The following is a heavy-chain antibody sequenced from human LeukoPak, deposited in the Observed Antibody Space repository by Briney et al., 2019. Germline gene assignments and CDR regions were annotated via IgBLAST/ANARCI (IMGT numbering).Heavy chain of an antibody. CDR2: IWYDGSNK. CDR3: ARDKSPNNSGYELDY. D-gene: IGHD5-12*01. Sequence: GGSLRLSCAASGFTFSDYNMHWVRQAPGKGLEWVAVIWYDGSNKYYADSVKGRFTISRDNSKNTLYLQMNSLRAEDTAVYYCARDKSPNNSGYELDYWGQGTLVTVSS. V-gene: IGHV3-33*08. J-gene: IGHJ4*02. CDR1: GFTFSDYN.